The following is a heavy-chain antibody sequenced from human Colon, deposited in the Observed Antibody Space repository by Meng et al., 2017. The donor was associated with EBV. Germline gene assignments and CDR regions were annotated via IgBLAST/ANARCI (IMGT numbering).Heavy chain of an antibody. Sequence: EVQLVESGGGFIQPGGSLRLSCAASGFTVSSNYMTWVRQAPGKGLEWVSVIYSGGGTYLADSVKGRFTISRDNSKNTLYLQMNSLRAEDTAVYYCARYGDYAPKDWGQGTLVTVSA. CDR2: IYSGGGT. CDR3: ARYGDYAPKD. J-gene: IGHJ4*02. CDR1: GFTVSSNY. V-gene: IGHV3-53*01. D-gene: IGHD4-17*01.